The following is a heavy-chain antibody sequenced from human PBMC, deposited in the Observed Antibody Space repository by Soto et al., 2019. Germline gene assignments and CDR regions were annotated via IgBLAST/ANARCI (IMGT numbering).Heavy chain of an antibody. CDR1: GGSISSGGYY. Sequence: QVQLQESGPGLVKPSQTLSLTCTVSGGSISSGGYYWSWIRQHPGNGLEWIGYIYYSGTTYYNPSLKSRVTISADTSKNQFSLKLSSVTAADTAVYYCARGGYDSSGYYLADFQHWGQGTLVTVSS. D-gene: IGHD3-22*01. V-gene: IGHV4-31*03. CDR2: IYYSGTT. CDR3: ARGGYDSSGYYLADFQH. J-gene: IGHJ1*01.